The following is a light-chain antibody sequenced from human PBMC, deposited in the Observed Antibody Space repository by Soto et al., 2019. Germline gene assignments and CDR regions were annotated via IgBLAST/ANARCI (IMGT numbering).Light chain of an antibody. CDR3: QSYDSSLSGYV. V-gene: IGLV1-40*01. Sequence: QSVLTQPPSVSGAPGLRVTISCTGSSSNIGAGYDVHWYQQLPGTAPKLLIYGNSNRPSGVPDRSSGSKSGTSASLAITGLQAEDEADYYCQSYDSSLSGYVFGTGTKVTVL. CDR1: SSNIGAGYD. CDR2: GNS. J-gene: IGLJ1*01.